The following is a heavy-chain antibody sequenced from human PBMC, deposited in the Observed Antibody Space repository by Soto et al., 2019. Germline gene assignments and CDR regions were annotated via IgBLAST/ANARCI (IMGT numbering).Heavy chain of an antibody. CDR3: ARSGIAAAAHWFEP. CDR2: IYYSGST. D-gene: IGHD6-13*01. CDR1: GGSISSYY. Sequence: SETLSLTCTVSGGSISSYYWSWIRQPPGKGLEWIGYIYYSGSTNYNPSLKSRVTISVDTSKNQFSLKLSSVTAADTAVYYCARSGIAAAAHWFEPWGQGTLVTVSS. V-gene: IGHV4-59*08. J-gene: IGHJ5*02.